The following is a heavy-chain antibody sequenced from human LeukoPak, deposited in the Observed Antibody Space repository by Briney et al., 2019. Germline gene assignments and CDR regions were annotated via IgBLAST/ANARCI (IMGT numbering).Heavy chain of an antibody. Sequence: SETLSLTCSVSAGSISTYYWSRIRQPAGKGLEWIGRIYTSGSTNYNPSLKSRVTMSVDKSKNQFSLRLNSVTAADTAVYYCARDREAFDIWGQGTMVTVSS. D-gene: IGHD5-24*01. V-gene: IGHV4-4*07. J-gene: IGHJ3*02. CDR3: ARDREAFDI. CDR2: IYTSGST. CDR1: AGSISTYY.